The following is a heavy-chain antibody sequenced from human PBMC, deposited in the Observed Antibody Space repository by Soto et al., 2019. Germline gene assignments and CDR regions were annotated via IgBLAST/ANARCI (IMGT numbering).Heavy chain of an antibody. V-gene: IGHV3-21*01. D-gene: IGHD2-2*01. Sequence: VGSLRLSCAASGFTFSSYSMNWVRQAPGKGLEWVSSISSSSSYIYYADSVKGRFTISRDNAKNSLYLQMNSLRAEDTAVYYCARDPCSSTSCYLAYWGQGTLVTVSS. CDR2: ISSSSSYI. CDR1: GFTFSSYS. CDR3: ARDPCSSTSCYLAY. J-gene: IGHJ4*02.